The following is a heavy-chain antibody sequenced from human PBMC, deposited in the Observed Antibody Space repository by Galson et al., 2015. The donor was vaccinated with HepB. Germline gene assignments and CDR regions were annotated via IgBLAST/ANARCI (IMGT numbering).Heavy chain of an antibody. Sequence: SLRLSCAASGFTFSSYAMSWVRQAPGKGLEWVSAISGSGGSTYYADSVKGRFTISRDNSKNTLYLQMNSLRAEDTAVYYCANVGTVYYYDSGGYRGTREGGYWGHGTLVTVSS. CDR2: ISGSGGST. CDR1: GFTFSSYA. CDR3: ANVGTVYYYDSGGYRGTREGGY. J-gene: IGHJ4*01. D-gene: IGHD3-22*01. V-gene: IGHV3-23*01.